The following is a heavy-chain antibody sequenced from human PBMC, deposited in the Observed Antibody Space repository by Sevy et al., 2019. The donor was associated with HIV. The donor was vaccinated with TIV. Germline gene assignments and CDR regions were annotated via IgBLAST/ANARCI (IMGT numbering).Heavy chain of an antibody. CDR3: ARESDYYGSGSLFDY. J-gene: IGHJ4*02. V-gene: IGHV4-59*01. Sequence: SETLSLTCTVSGGSISSYYCSWIRQPPGKGLEWIGYIYYSGSTNYNPSLKSRVTISVDTSKNQFSLRLSSVTAAETAVYYCARESDYYGSGSLFDYWGQGALVTVSS. CDR2: IYYSGST. CDR1: GGSISSYY. D-gene: IGHD3-10*01.